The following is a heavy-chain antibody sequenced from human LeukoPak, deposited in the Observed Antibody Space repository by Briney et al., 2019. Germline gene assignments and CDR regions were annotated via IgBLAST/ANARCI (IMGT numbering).Heavy chain of an antibody. CDR3: ARGGSPLGYYYGMDV. D-gene: IGHD1-26*01. J-gene: IGHJ6*02. Sequence: GRSLRLSCAVSGFTFSSYAMHWVRQAPGKGLEYVSAISGNGDNTYYEDSVKGRFTISRDNSKNTVYLQMGSLRVEDMAVYYCARGGSPLGYYYGMDVWGQGTTVTVSS. CDR2: ISGNGDNT. V-gene: IGHV3-64*02. CDR1: GFTFSSYA.